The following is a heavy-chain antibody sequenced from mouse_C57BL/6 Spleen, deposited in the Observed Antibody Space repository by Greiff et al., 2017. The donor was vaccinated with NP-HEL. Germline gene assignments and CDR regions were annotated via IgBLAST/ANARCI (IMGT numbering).Heavy chain of an antibody. CDR3: ARLDYGSSEYYYAMDY. D-gene: IGHD1-1*01. J-gene: IGHJ4*01. CDR2: INPNNGGT. Sequence: EVKLQESGPELVKPGASVKMSCKASGYTFTDYNMHWVKQSHGKSLEWIGYINPNNGGTSYNQKFKGKATLTVNKSSSTAYMELRSLTSEDSAVYYCARLDYGSSEYYYAMDYWGQGTSVTVSS. V-gene: IGHV1-22*01. CDR1: GYTFTDYN.